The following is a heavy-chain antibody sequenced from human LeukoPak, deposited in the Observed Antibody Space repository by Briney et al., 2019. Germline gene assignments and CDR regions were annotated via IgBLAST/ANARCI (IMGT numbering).Heavy chain of an antibody. D-gene: IGHD3-3*01. CDR1: GGSISSYY. CDR2: IYYSGST. V-gene: IGHV4-59*08. Sequence: SETLSLTCTVSGGSISSYYWSWLRQPPGKGLEWIGYIYYSGSTNYNPSLKSRVTISVDTSKNQFSLKLSSVTAADTAVYYCATQRSYYDFWSGYYQGNWFDPWGQGTLVTVSS. CDR3: ATQRSYYDFWSGYYQGNWFDP. J-gene: IGHJ5*02.